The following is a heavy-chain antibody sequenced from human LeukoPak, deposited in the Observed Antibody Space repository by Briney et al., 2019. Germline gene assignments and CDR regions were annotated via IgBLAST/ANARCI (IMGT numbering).Heavy chain of an antibody. D-gene: IGHD3-22*01. J-gene: IGHJ4*02. Sequence: SGGSLRLSCAASGFTFSSCSMNWVRQAPGKGLEWVSSISSSSSYIYYADSVKGRFTISRDNAKNSLYLQMNSLRAEDTAVYYCARDSDDSSGYPPYFGYWGQGTLVTVSS. CDR3: ARDSDDSSGYPPYFGY. CDR2: ISSSSSYI. CDR1: GFTFSSCS. V-gene: IGHV3-21*01.